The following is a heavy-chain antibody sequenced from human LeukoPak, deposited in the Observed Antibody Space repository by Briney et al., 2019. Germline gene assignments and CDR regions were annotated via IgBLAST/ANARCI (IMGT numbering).Heavy chain of an antibody. J-gene: IGHJ6*02. Sequence: GGSLRLSCAASGFTFSSYEMNWVRQAPGKGLEWVSYISSSGSTIYYADSVKGRFTISRDNAKNSLYLQMNSLGAEDTAVYYCARDQVPAAIGGLYYYYGMDVWGQGTTVTVSS. CDR2: ISSSGSTI. CDR3: ARDQVPAAIGGLYYYYGMDV. D-gene: IGHD2-2*01. CDR1: GFTFSSYE. V-gene: IGHV3-48*03.